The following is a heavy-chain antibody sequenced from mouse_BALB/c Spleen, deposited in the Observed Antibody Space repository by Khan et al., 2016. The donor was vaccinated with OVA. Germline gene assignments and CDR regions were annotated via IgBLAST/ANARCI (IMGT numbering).Heavy chain of an antibody. V-gene: IGHV2-6-1*01. Sequence: QVQLKQSGPGLAAPSQSLSITCTISGFSLTNYGVHWVRQPPGKGLEWLVVIWSDGSTNYNSVLKSRLTITKDNSQSQVFLKMNSLQTYDTAIYFCARQPYYHYNIMDFWGQGTSVTVSS. J-gene: IGHJ4*01. CDR1: GFSLTNYG. D-gene: IGHD2-10*01. CDR3: ARQPYYHYNIMDF. CDR2: IWSDGST.